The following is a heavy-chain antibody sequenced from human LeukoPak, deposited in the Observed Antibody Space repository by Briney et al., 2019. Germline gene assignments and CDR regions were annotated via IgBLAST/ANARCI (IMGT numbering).Heavy chain of an antibody. CDR2: IGGSGART. D-gene: IGHD6-19*01. CDR3: AKDLVSGDWYWRGFDP. J-gene: IGHJ5*02. V-gene: IGHV3-23*01. CDR1: GFTFNSYV. Sequence: GGSLRLSCAASGFTFNSYVMSWGRQAPGKGLELVSAIGGSGARTYYADSVRGRFTISRDNSKNTVYLQLNSLRGEDTAVYYCAKDLVSGDWYWRGFDPWGQGTLVTVSS.